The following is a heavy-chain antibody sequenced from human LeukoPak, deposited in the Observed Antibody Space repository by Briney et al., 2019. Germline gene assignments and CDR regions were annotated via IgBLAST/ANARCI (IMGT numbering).Heavy chain of an antibody. V-gene: IGHV4-59*01. CDR1: GGSISSYY. D-gene: IGHD1-14*01. CDR3: ARDRATGSRDYYYYYMDV. Sequence: SETLSLTCTVSGGSISSYYWSWIRQPPGKGLEWIGYIYYSGSTNYNPSLKSRVTISVDTSKNQFSLKLSSVTAADTAVYYCARDRATGSRDYYYYYMDVWGKGTTVTVSS. CDR2: IYYSGST. J-gene: IGHJ6*03.